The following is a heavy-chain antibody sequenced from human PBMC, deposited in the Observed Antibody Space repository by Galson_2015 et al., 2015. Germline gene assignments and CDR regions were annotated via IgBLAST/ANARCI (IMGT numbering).Heavy chain of an antibody. V-gene: IGHV3-48*03. CDR1: GFTFSTYE. Sequence: SLSLSCAASGFTFSTYEINWVRQAPGKGLEWVSYISGSGSTINYADSVKGRFTISRDNAKNSLYLQMNTLRAEDTAVYYCARTPNFWSGFYMDVWGKGTTVTVSS. CDR3: ARTPNFWSGFYMDV. D-gene: IGHD3-3*01. J-gene: IGHJ6*03. CDR2: ISGSGSTI.